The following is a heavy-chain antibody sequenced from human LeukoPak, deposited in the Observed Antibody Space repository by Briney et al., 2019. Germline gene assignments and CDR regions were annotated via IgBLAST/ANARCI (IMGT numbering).Heavy chain of an antibody. CDR1: GGSISSSY. Sequence: SETLSLTCTVSGGSISSSYWSWIRQPPGKGLEWIGYIYHDGRTNYNPSLKRRVTISVDTSKDHFSLNLSSVTAADTAVYYCARGSHYYYYMDVWGKGTPVTVSS. CDR2: IYHDGRT. V-gene: IGHV4-59*01. J-gene: IGHJ6*03. CDR3: ARGSHYYYYMDV.